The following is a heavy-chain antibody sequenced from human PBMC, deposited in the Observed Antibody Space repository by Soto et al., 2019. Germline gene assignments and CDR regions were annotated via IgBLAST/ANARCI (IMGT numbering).Heavy chain of an antibody. CDR3: ARHWAGGNFGYYYYGMDV. V-gene: IGHV5-51*01. J-gene: IGHJ6*02. D-gene: IGHD2-21*02. CDR1: GYSFTSYW. CDR2: IYPGDSDT. Sequence: PGESLKISCKGSGYSFTSYWIGWVRQMPGKGLEWMGIIYPGDSDTRYSPSFQGQVTISADKSISTAYLQWSSLKASDTAMYYCARHWAGGNFGYYYYGMDVWGQGTTVTVSS.